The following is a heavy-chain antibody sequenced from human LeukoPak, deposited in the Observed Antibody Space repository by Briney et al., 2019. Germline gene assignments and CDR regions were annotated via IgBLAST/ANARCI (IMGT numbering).Heavy chain of an antibody. CDR2: ISSSSSYI. J-gene: IGHJ4*02. V-gene: IGHV3-21*01. CDR1: GFTFSSYS. CDR3: AKGLRKLIVGSTEYYFDY. Sequence: GGSLRLSCAASGFTFSSYSMNWVRQDPGKGLEWVSSISSSSSYIYYTDTMKGRFTISRDNAKKSLYLQMNSLRAEDTAVYYCAKGLRKLIVGSTEYYFDYWGQGTLVTVSS. D-gene: IGHD1-26*01.